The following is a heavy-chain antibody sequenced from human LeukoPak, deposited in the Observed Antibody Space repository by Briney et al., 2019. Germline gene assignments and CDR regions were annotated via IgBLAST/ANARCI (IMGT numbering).Heavy chain of an antibody. CDR2: ISAYNGNT. Sequence: GASVKVSCKVSGYTLTELSMHWVRQAPGQGLEWMGWISAYNGNTNYAQKLQGRVTMTTDTSTSTAYMELRSLRSDDTAVYYCARVENYCRSTSCYLYWGQGTLVTVSS. CDR3: ARVENYCRSTSCYLY. D-gene: IGHD2-2*01. V-gene: IGHV1-18*01. CDR1: GYTLTELS. J-gene: IGHJ4*02.